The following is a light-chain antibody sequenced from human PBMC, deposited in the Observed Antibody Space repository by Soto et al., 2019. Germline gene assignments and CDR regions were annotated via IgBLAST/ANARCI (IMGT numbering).Light chain of an antibody. V-gene: IGKV1-5*03. CDR2: KAS. CDR3: LQYNSHSWT. J-gene: IGKJ1*01. CDR1: QSISSW. Sequence: DIQMTQSPSTLSASVGDRVTITCRASQSISSWLAWYQHKPGKAPKLLIYKASSLESGVPSRFSGSGSGTEFTLTISTLQPEYVASYYCLQYNSHSWTFGQETKVEMK.